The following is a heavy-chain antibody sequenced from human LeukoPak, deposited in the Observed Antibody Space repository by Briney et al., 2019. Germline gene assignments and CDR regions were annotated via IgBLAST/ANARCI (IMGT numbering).Heavy chain of an antibody. D-gene: IGHD2-15*01. V-gene: IGHV5-51*01. CDR1: GYSFTSYW. Sequence: GESLKISCKGSGYSFTSYWIGWVRQMPGKGLEWMGTIYPGDSDTRYSPSFQGQVTISADKSISTAYLQWSSLKASDTAMYYCARLGSDCSGGSCLSGAFDIWGQGTMVTVSS. CDR2: IYPGDSDT. J-gene: IGHJ3*02. CDR3: ARLGSDCSGGSCLSGAFDI.